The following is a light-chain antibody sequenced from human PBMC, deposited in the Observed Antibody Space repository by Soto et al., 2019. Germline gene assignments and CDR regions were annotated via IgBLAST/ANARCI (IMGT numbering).Light chain of an antibody. Sequence: DIILTQSPAIVSVSPGERATLSCRASRSVSTNLAWYQHKHGPAPRLLIYGASTRVTDIPPRFSGSGSGTEFTLTINYFKSEDFGVYYCQQYDKSVPPVTFGGGTNVEI. J-gene: IGKJ4*01. CDR3: QQYDKSVPPVT. CDR1: RSVSTN. V-gene: IGKV3-15*01. CDR2: GAS.